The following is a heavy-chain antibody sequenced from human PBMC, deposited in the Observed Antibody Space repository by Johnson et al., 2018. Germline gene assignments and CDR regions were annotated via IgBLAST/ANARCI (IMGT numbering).Heavy chain of an antibody. V-gene: IGHV3-7*03. CDR1: GFTFSSYW. CDR3: AKDVGAGYIQH. Sequence: VQLVESGGGLVQPGGSLRLSCAASGFTFSSYWMSLVRQAPGKGLEWVANIKQDGSEKYYVDSVKGRFTISRDNAKHSLYLQINSLRAEDTAVYYCAKDVGAGYIQHWGQGTLVTGSS. J-gene: IGHJ1*01. D-gene: IGHD3-16*01. CDR2: IKQDGSEK.